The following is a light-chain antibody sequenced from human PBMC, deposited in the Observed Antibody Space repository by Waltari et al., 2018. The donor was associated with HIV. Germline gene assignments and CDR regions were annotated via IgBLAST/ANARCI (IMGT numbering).Light chain of an antibody. J-gene: IGLJ3*02. CDR1: SSNTGSND. V-gene: IGLV1-47*01. CDR3: AAWDDSLSGWV. Sequence: QSVLTQPPSASGTPGQRVTISCSGSSSNTGSNDIYWYQQPPGTAPNLLIYRNNQRPSGVPDRFSGSKSGTSASLAISGLRSEDEADYSCAAWDDSLSGWVFGGGTKLTVL. CDR2: RNN.